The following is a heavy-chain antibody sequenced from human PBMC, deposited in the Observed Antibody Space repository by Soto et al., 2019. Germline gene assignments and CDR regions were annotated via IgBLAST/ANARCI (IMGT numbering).Heavy chain of an antibody. V-gene: IGHV4-39*01. CDR3: ARGVVVPPVGYYYYYMDV. CDR2: IYYSGST. J-gene: IGHJ6*03. CDR1: GGSISSSSYY. D-gene: IGHD2-15*01. Sequence: QLQLQELGPGLAKPSETLSLTCTVSGGSISSSSYYWGWIRQPPGKGLEWIGSIYYSGSTYYNPSLKSRVTISVDTSKNQFSLKLSSVTAADTAVYYYARGVVVPPVGYYYYYMDVWGKGTTVTVSS.